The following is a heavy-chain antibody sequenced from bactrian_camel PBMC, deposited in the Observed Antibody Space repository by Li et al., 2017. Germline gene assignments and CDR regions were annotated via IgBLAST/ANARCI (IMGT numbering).Heavy chain of an antibody. V-gene: IGHV3S9*01. Sequence: HVQLVESGGGSVQVGGSLRLSCAASGVTISTCSMGWYRQVPGRERELVSAIDTDGTAHYGDSLKGRFTISRDNAKNTVYLQMNSLNADDTATYFCAAARPVRSGNWVYAAYNYWGQGTQVTVS. CDR1: GVTISTCS. D-gene: IGHD7*01. CDR3: AAARPVRSGNWVYAAYNY. J-gene: IGHJ4*01. CDR2: IDTDGTA.